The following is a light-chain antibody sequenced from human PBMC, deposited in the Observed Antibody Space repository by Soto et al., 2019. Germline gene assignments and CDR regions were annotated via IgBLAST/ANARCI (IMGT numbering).Light chain of an antibody. CDR1: QDIAIY. J-gene: IGKJ4*01. Sequence: IQLTQSPSSLSASVGDRVTITCRASQDIAIYLAWYQQKPGEAPKLLIYAASTLYGGVPSRFSGSGSGTDFALTITSLQAEDFAVYYCQQYGLSRIFGGGTKVDIK. V-gene: IGKV1-9*01. CDR3: QQYGLSRI. CDR2: AAS.